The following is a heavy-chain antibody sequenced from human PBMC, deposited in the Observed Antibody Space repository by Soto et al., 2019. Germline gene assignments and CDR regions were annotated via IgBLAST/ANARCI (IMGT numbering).Heavy chain of an antibody. CDR1: GFSFSSYA. CDR3: ARWNSLDY. CDR2: ISGSDGKT. V-gene: IGHV3-23*01. Sequence: EVQLLESGGGLVQPGGSLRLSCAASGFSFSSYAMSWVRQAPGKGLEWVSTISGSDGKTFYADSVKGRFSISRDTSDNTLYLQRNSLRADDTAIYYCARWNSLDYWGQGARVTVSS. D-gene: IGHD1-7*01. J-gene: IGHJ4*02.